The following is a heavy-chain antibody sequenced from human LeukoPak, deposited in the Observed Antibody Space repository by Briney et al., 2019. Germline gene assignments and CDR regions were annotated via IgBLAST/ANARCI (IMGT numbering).Heavy chain of an antibody. CDR2: ISGSGGST. J-gene: IGHJ4*02. V-gene: IGHV3-23*01. CDR1: GFTFSSYA. D-gene: IGHD3-10*01. CDR3: GEAAGRSCLYSDY. Sequence: GGSLRLSCAASGFTFSSYAMSWVRQAPGKGLEWVSAISGSGGSTYYADSVKGRFTISRDNSKNTLYLQMNSLRAENTAVYYCGEAAGRSCLYSDYWGQGTLVTVSS.